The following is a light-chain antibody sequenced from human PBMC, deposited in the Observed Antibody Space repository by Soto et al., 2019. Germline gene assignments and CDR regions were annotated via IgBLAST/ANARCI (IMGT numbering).Light chain of an antibody. J-gene: IGKJ5*01. CDR3: QQYNNWPPIS. CDR1: QSISSY. V-gene: IGKV1-39*01. CDR2: AAS. Sequence: DIQSTHSPSSLSASVGDRVTITFRASQSISSYLNCYQQKPGKAPKLLIYAASTLQSGVPSRFSGSGSGTEFTLTISSLQSEDFAVYYCQQYNNWPPISSGQGTRLEI.